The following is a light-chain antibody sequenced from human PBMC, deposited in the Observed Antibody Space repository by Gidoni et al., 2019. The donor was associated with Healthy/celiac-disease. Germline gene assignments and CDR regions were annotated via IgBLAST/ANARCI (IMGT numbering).Light chain of an antibody. CDR1: QSVSSN. J-gene: IGKJ1*01. CDR3: QQYNNWPPRT. V-gene: IGKV3-15*01. Sequence: IVMTQSPAPLSVSPGERATLSCRASQSVSSNLAWYQQKPGQAPRLLIYGASTRATGSPARFSGSGSGTEFTLTSSSLQSEDLAVYYCQQYNNWPPRTFXXXTKVEIK. CDR2: GAS.